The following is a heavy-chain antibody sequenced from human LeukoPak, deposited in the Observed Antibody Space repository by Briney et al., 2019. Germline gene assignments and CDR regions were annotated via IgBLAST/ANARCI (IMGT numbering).Heavy chain of an antibody. CDR3: ARHSGYCSGGSCYYYYFDY. D-gene: IGHD2-15*01. CDR2: IYYSGST. CDR1: GGSISSSSYY. J-gene: IGHJ4*02. V-gene: IGHV4-39*01. Sequence: SETLSLTCTVSGGSISSSSYYWGWIRQPPGKGLEWIGSIYYSGSTNYNLSLKSRVTISVDTSKNQFSLKLSSVTAADTAVYYCARHSGYCSGGSCYYYYFDYWGQGTLVTVSS.